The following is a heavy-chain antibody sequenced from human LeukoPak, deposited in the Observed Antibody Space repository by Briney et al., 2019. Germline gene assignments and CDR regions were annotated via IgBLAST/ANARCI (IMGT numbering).Heavy chain of an antibody. Sequence: PGGSLRLSCAASGFTFSNYWMHWVRQAPGKGLVWVSRINTDGSTTSCADSVKGRFTISRDNAKNTLYLQLNSLRAEDTAVYYCARDRRFIAAAGTAWFDSCSQGTLVTVSS. J-gene: IGHJ5*01. CDR2: INTDGSTT. CDR1: GFTFSNYW. D-gene: IGHD6-13*01. V-gene: IGHV3-74*01. CDR3: ARDRRFIAAAGTAWFDS.